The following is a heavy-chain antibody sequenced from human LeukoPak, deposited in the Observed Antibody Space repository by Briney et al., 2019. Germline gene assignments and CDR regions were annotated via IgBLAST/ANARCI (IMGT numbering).Heavy chain of an antibody. V-gene: IGHV3-21*06. CDR1: GFTFTSYG. CDR3: AREPGPAAPPVDY. CDR2: ISSGSTYM. D-gene: IGHD2-2*01. J-gene: IGHJ4*02. Sequence: GGSLRLSCAASGFTFTSYGMNWVRQAPGKGLEWVSSISSGSTYMYYADSVKGRFTISRDNAKNSVYLQMNSLRVEDTAVYYCAREPGPAAPPVDYWGQGTLVTVPS.